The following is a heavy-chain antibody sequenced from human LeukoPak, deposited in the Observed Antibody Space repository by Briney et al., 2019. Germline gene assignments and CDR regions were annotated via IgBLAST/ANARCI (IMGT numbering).Heavy chain of an antibody. V-gene: IGHV1-2*02. Sequence: ASVKVSCKASGYTFTGYYIHWVRQAPGQGLEWMGWINPNSGGTNYAQKFQGRVTMTRDTSISTAYMELSRLRSEDTAVYYCAILRYNWNNLDPWGQGTLVTVSS. CDR3: AILRYNWNNLDP. CDR1: GYTFTGYY. CDR2: INPNSGGT. D-gene: IGHD1-1*01. J-gene: IGHJ5*02.